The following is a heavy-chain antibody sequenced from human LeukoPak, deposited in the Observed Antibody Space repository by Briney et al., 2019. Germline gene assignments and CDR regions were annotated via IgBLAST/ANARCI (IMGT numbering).Heavy chain of an antibody. J-gene: IGHJ4*02. D-gene: IGHD6-13*01. CDR2: ISSNGGST. V-gene: IGHV3-64*01. CDR1: GFTFSSYA. Sequence: GGSLRLSCAASGFTFSSYAMHWVRQAPGKGLEYVSAISSNGGSTYYANSVKGRFTISRDNSKNTLYLQMNSLRAEDTAVYYCAKPLSAASGTDFDYWGQGTLVTVSS. CDR3: AKPLSAASGTDFDY.